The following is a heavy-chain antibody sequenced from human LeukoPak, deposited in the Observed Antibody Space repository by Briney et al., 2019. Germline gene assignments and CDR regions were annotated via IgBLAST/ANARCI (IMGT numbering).Heavy chain of an antibody. CDR1: GFTSSSYS. V-gene: IGHV3-21*01. CDR3: ARDVSGYSYGLGDY. Sequence: PGGSLRLSCAASGFTSSSYSMNWVRQAPGKGLEWVSSISSSSSYISYADSVKGRFTVSRDNAKNSLYLQMNSLRAEDTAMYYCARDVSGYSYGLGDYWGQGTLVTVSS. J-gene: IGHJ4*02. D-gene: IGHD5-18*01. CDR2: ISSSSSYI.